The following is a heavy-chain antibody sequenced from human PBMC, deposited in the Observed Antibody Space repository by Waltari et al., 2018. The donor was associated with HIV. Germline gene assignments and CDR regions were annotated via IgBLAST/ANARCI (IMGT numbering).Heavy chain of an antibody. CDR1: GNTLTNYY. Sequence: QVQLVQSGAEVRKPGASVKVSCEASGNTLTNYYVHWVRQAPGQGLEWMGIINPVSDPTTYAPKFQGRVTMTRDMSTSTVYTELSSLRSEDTATYYCAREGGLGYCNSISCYRWFDAWGQGTLVTVSS. V-gene: IGHV1-46*01. D-gene: IGHD2-2*02. CDR2: INPVSDPT. CDR3: AREGGLGYCNSISCYRWFDA. J-gene: IGHJ5*02.